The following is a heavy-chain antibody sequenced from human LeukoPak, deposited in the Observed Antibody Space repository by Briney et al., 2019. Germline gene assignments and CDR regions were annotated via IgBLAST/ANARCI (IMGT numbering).Heavy chain of an antibody. CDR3: SRDPRSLDY. CDR2: IKQDGSEK. CDR1: GLSFGNYW. J-gene: IGHJ4*02. V-gene: IGHV3-7*03. Sequence: GGSLRLSCVASGLSFGNYWMDWVRQAPGKGLEWVGNIKQDGSEKYYVDSVKGRFTISRDNAKNSLYLQMNSLKAEDTATYYCSRDPRSLDYWGQGTLVTVSS.